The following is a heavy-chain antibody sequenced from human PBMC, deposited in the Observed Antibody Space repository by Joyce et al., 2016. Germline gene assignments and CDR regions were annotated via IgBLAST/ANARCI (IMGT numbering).Heavy chain of an antibody. V-gene: IGHV1-69*01. CDR3: ARSHWSKESYYYMDV. CDR2: IIPILGKT. CDR1: GRTFSSYA. Sequence: QVQLVQSGAEVKKPGSSVKVSCKASGRTFSSYAINWVRQAPGQGLELMGGIIPILGKTNYAQKLQGRVMMTADESTSTAYMELSSLRSEDTAVYYCARSHWSKESYYYMDVWGKGTTVTVSS. D-gene: IGHD3-3*01. J-gene: IGHJ6*03.